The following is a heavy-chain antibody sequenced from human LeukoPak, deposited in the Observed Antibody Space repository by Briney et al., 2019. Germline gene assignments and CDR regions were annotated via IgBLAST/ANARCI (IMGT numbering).Heavy chain of an antibody. CDR3: ARDLGDYYDSSGYNGY. V-gene: IGHV3-21*01. J-gene: IGHJ4*02. CDR2: ISSSSSYI. D-gene: IGHD3-22*01. Sequence: GGSLRLSGAASGFTFSSYSMNWVRQAPGKGLEWVSSISSSSSYIYYADSVKGRFTISRDNAKNSLYLQMNSLRAEDTAVYYCARDLGDYYDSSGYNGYWGQGTLVTVSS. CDR1: GFTFSSYS.